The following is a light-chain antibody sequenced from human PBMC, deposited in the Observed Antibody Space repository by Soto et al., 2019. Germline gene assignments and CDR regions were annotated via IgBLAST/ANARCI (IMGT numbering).Light chain of an antibody. J-gene: IGLJ1*01. CDR1: SSNIGAGYD. CDR2: GNS. V-gene: IGLV1-40*01. Sequence: QSVLTQPPSVSGAPGQRVTISCTGSSSNIGAGYDVHWYQQLPGTAPKLLIYGNSNRPSGVPDRFSGSKYGTSASLDITGLQGEDEADYYCQSYDSSLSGFYVFGTGTKLTVL. CDR3: QSYDSSLSGFYV.